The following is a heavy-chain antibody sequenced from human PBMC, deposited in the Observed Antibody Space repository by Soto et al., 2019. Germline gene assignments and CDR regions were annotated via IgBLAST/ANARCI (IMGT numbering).Heavy chain of an antibody. J-gene: IGHJ3*01. V-gene: IGHV1-69*18. Sequence: VQMVQSGAEVKETGSSVKVSCTNSGDTFSHYVMSWVRQAPGQGLEWMGSLAPISGSPNYAERFEGRLTISADAGTSTMYMELRSLKYDDTDVYYCARIGVGSRRWGQGTMVTVSS. D-gene: IGHD1-26*01. CDR3: ARIGVGSRR. CDR1: GDTFSHYV. CDR2: LAPISGSP.